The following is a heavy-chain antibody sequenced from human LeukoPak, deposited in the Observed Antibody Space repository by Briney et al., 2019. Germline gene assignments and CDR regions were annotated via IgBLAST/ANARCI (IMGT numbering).Heavy chain of an antibody. V-gene: IGHV3-30*04. CDR3: ARGGKQQPSNN. CDR2: ISYDGSDK. CDR1: GFTFSYYA. Sequence: GGSLRLSCAASGFTFSYYAMHWVRQAPGKGLEWVSVISYDGSDKYYADSVKGRFTISRDNSKNTLYLQINSLRAEDTAVYYCARGGKQQPSNNWGQGTLVTVSS. J-gene: IGHJ4*02. D-gene: IGHD6-13*01.